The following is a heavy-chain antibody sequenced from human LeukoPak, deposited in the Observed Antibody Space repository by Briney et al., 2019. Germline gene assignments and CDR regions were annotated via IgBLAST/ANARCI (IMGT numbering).Heavy chain of an antibody. D-gene: IGHD5-18*01. Sequence: GASVKVSCKASGYTSTSYGISWVRQAPGQGLEWMGWISAYNGDTNYAQKLQGRVTMTTDTSTSTAYMELRSLRSDDTAVYYCARDYPGTAMVPYFDYWGEGTRVTVSS. CDR1: GYTSTSYG. CDR2: ISAYNGDT. J-gene: IGHJ4*02. V-gene: IGHV1-18*01. CDR3: ARDYPGTAMVPYFDY.